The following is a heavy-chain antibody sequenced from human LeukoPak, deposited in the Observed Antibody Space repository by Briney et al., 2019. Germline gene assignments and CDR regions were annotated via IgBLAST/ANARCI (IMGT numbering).Heavy chain of an antibody. J-gene: IGHJ4*02. D-gene: IGHD4/OR15-4a*01. CDR1: GFTFSSYS. V-gene: IGHV3-48*01. CDR2: ISSSSSTI. CDR3: GRRAGAYSHPYDY. Sequence: GGSLRLSCAASGFTFSSYSMNWVRQAPGKGLEWVSYISSSSSTIYYADSVKGRFTISRDNSKNTLYLQMNSLRAEDTAVYYCGRRAGAYSHPYDYWGQGTLVTVSS.